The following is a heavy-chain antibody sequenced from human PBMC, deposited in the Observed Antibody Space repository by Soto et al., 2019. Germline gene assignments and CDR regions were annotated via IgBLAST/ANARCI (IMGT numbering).Heavy chain of an antibody. Sequence: EVQLVESGGGLVQPGGSLRLSCAASGFTFNTYWMHWVRQVPGKGLVWVSRIDDDGSATTYADSVKGRFTISRDIVKNTLYLQMNSLRAEDTAVYFCTRDQVGVGATQDYWGQGTLVTVST. J-gene: IGHJ4*02. CDR2: IDDDGSAT. V-gene: IGHV3-74*01. D-gene: IGHD1-26*01. CDR3: TRDQVGVGATQDY. CDR1: GFTFNTYW.